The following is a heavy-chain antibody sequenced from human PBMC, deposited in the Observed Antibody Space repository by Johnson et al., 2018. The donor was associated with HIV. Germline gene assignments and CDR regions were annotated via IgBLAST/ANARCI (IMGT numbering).Heavy chain of an antibody. D-gene: IGHD2/OR15-2a*01. V-gene: IGHV3-9*01. CDR3: AKVLLPQDAFDI. CDR1: GFTFDDYA. J-gene: IGHJ3*02. Sequence: LVESGVGLVQPGRSLRLSCAASGFTFDDYAMHWVRQAPGQGLEWVSGISWTSGNIGYADSVKGRFTISRDNAKNSLYLQMNRLKAEDTALYYCAKVLLPQDAFDIWGQGTAVTV. CDR2: ISWTSGNI.